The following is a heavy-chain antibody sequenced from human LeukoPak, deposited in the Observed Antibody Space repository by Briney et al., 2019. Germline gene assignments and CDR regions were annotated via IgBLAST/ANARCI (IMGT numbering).Heavy chain of an antibody. CDR3: ARGHYGLDY. CDR1: GFTVSSNS. J-gene: IGHJ4*02. D-gene: IGHD4-17*01. CDR2: IYSDNT. V-gene: IGHV3-53*01. Sequence: GGSLRLSCTVSGFTVSSNSMSWVRQAPGKGLEWVSFIYSDNTHYSDSVKGRFTTSRDNAKYSLYLQMNSLRAEDTAIYYCARGHYGLDYWGQGTLVTVSS.